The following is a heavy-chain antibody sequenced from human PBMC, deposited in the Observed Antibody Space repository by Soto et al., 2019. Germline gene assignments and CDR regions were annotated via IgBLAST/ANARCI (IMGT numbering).Heavy chain of an antibody. CDR1: GGTFSSYA. J-gene: IGHJ6*02. CDR3: ARGERYSSGWHDTPYYYYGMDV. D-gene: IGHD6-19*01. V-gene: IGHV1-69*12. Sequence: QVRLVQSGAEVKKPGSSVKVSCKASGGTFSSYAISWVRQAPGQGLEWMGGIIPIFGTANYAQKFQGRVTITADESTSTAYLELSSLRSEDTAVYYCARGERYSSGWHDTPYYYYGMDVWGQGTTVTVSS. CDR2: IIPIFGTA.